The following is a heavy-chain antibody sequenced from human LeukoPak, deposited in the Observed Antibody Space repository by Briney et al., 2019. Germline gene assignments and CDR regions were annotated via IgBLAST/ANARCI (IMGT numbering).Heavy chain of an antibody. D-gene: IGHD6-19*01. CDR2: ISYDGSKK. V-gene: IGHV3-30*04. J-gene: IGHJ4*02. Sequence: GGSLRLSCAASGFTFSNYAMHWVRQAPGKGLEWVAVISYDGSKKDYADSEKGRFTISRDNSKNTLYLQMNSLRAEDTAVYYCARAPTFSGWFDYWGQGTLVTVSS. CDR1: GFTFSNYA. CDR3: ARAPTFSGWFDY.